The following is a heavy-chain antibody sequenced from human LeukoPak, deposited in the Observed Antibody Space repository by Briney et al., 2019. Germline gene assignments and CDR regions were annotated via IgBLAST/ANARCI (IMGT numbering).Heavy chain of an antibody. V-gene: IGHV4-59*08. CDR3: ARHLYCSGGSCYPGDYGMDV. Sequence: SETLSLTCTVSGASISSSYWSWIRQPPGKGLEWIGYTHSSGSTTYNPSLKSRVTISVDTSKNQFSLKLSSVTAADTAVYYCARHLYCSGGSCYPGDYGMDVWGQGTTVTVSS. D-gene: IGHD2-15*01. CDR1: GASISSSY. CDR2: THSSGST. J-gene: IGHJ6*02.